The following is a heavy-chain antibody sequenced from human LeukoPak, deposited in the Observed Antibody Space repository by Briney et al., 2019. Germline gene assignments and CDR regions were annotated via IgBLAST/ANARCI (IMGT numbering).Heavy chain of an antibody. D-gene: IGHD5-12*01. V-gene: IGHV3-23*01. CDR1: GFTISSYF. CDR2: IIGSGGST. J-gene: IGHJ4*02. CDR3: AKGAYDYIEVAYFDY. Sequence: PGGSLRLSCAASGFTISSYFMSWVRQAPGKGLEWVSGIIGSGGSTYYADSEKGRFTISRDNSKNTLYLQVNSLTAEDTAVYYCAKGAYDYIEVAYFDYWGQGTLVTVSS.